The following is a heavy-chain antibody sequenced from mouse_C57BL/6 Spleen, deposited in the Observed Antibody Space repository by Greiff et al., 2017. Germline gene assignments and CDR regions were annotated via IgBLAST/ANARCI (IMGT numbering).Heavy chain of an antibody. CDR2: INPGSGGT. CDR3: ARNYYGSHFAY. J-gene: IGHJ3*01. CDR1: GYAFTNYL. D-gene: IGHD1-1*01. V-gene: IGHV1-54*01. Sequence: QVQLQQSGAELVRPGTSVKVSCKASGYAFTNYLIEWVKQRPGQGLEWIGVINPGSGGTNYNENFKGKATLTADKSSSTAYMPLSSLTSADSAVYFCARNYYGSHFAYWGQGTLVTVSA.